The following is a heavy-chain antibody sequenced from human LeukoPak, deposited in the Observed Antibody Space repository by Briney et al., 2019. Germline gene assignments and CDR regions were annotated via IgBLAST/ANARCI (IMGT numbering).Heavy chain of an antibody. V-gene: IGHV3-66*03. CDR3: ARELTVGATIDY. J-gene: IGHJ4*02. CDR2: IYGCGNS. CDR1: GFTFSTYH. Sequence: GGSLRLSCAASGFTFSTYHMSWVRQAPGKGLEWVSGIYGCGNSYYAESVTGRFTISRDNSRNTLHLQMNSLRGEDTAVYYCARELTVGATIDYWGQGTLVTVSS. D-gene: IGHD1-26*01.